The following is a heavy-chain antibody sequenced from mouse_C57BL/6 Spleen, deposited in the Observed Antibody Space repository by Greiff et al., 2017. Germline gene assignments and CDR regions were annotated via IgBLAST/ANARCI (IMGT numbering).Heavy chain of an antibody. J-gene: IGHJ1*03. CDR3: TTPYSNHLYFDV. Sequence: EVKLVESGAELVRPGASVKLSCTASGFNITDDYMHWVKQRPEQGLEWIGWIDPENGDTEYASKFQGKATITADTSSNTAYLQLSSLTSEDTAVYYCTTPYSNHLYFDVWGTGTTVTVSS. D-gene: IGHD2-5*01. CDR1: GFNITDDY. CDR2: IDPENGDT. V-gene: IGHV14-4*01.